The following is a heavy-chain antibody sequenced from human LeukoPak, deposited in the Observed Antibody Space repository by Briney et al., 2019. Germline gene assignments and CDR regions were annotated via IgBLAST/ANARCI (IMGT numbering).Heavy chain of an antibody. CDR3: AKDLMRDRWFGES. J-gene: IGHJ5*02. Sequence: GGSLRLSCAASGFTFSNSDMHWVRQAAGKGLEWVSAIGTVGDTYYPGSVKGRFTISRDNPKNTLYLEMNSLRVEDTAVYYCAKDLMRDRWFGESWGQGTLVTVSS. CDR2: IGTVGDT. D-gene: IGHD3-10*01. V-gene: IGHV3-13*01. CDR1: GFTFSNSD.